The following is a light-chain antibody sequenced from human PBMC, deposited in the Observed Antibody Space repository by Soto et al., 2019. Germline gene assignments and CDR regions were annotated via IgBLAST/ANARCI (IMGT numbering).Light chain of an antibody. CDR1: QSVSSN. CDR2: GAS. V-gene: IGKV3-15*01. Sequence: EIVMTQSPATLSVSPGERATLSYRASQSVSSNLAWYQQKPGQAPRLLIYGASTRATGIPARFSGSGSGTEFTLTISSLQSEEFAVYYCQQYNNWPWTFGQGTKVEIK. J-gene: IGKJ1*01. CDR3: QQYNNWPWT.